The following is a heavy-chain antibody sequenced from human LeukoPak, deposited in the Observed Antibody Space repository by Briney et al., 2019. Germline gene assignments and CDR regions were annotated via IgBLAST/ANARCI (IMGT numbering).Heavy chain of an antibody. CDR2: INHSGST. CDR3: ARGGLLWFRNGNWFDP. J-gene: IGHJ5*02. Sequence: SETLSLTCAVYGGSFSGYYWSWIRQPPGKGLEWIGEINHSGSTNYDPSLKSRVTISVDTSKNQFSLKLSSVTAADTAVYYCARGGLLWFRNGNWFDPWGQGTLVTVSS. D-gene: IGHD3-10*01. V-gene: IGHV4-34*01. CDR1: GGSFSGYY.